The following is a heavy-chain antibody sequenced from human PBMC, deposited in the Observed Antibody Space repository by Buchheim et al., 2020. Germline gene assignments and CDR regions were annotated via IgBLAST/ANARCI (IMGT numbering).Heavy chain of an antibody. V-gene: IGHV4-39*01. J-gene: IGHJ4*02. D-gene: IGHD1-26*01. CDR1: GGSISSSSYY. CDR2: IYYSGST. Sequence: QLQLQESGPGLVKPSETLSLTCTVSGGSISSSSYYWGWIRQPPGKGLEWIGSIYYSGSTYYNPSLKSRVTISVDTSKNQFSLKLSSVTAADTAVYYCARHSPGEEGIVGAILAMRAANSFDYWGQGTL. CDR3: ARHSPGEEGIVGAILAMRAANSFDY.